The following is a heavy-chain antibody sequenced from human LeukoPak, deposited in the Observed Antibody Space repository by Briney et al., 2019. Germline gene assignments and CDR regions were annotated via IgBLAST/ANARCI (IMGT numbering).Heavy chain of an antibody. CDR3: VKDVGGSYAFDY. D-gene: IGHD1-26*01. CDR2: INDNGGRT. J-gene: IGHJ4*02. V-gene: IGHV3-64D*09. Sequence: PGGSLRLSCTASGFTFSRYAMHWLRQAPGKGLEYVSGINDNGGRTHYGDSVKGRFSISRDNSKNTLHLQMSTLRAEDTALYYCVKDVGGSYAFDYWGQGILVTVAS. CDR1: GFTFSRYA.